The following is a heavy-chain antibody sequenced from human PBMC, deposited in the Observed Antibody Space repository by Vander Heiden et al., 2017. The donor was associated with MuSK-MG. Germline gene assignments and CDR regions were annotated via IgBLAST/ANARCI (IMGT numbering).Heavy chain of an antibody. Sequence: QVQLVESGGGVVQPGRSLRLSCAASGFTFSSYAMHWVRQAPGKGLEWVAVISYDGSNKYYADSVKGRFTISRDNSKNTLYLQMNSLRAEDTAVYYCAREGSSSRNKDYYYYYMDVWGKGTTVTVSS. CDR2: ISYDGSNK. CDR1: GFTFSSYA. CDR3: AREGSSSRNKDYYYYYMDV. V-gene: IGHV3-30*04. J-gene: IGHJ6*03. D-gene: IGHD6-6*01.